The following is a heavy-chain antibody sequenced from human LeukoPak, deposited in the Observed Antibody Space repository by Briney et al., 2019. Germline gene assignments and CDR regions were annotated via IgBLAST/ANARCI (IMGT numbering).Heavy chain of an antibody. CDR3: ARAYYCGGGSCKLEY. CDR1: GYGFNTYW. CDR2: IYPGDSDT. J-gene: IGHJ4*02. V-gene: IGHV5-51*01. D-gene: IGHD2-15*01. Sequence: GESLKISCQGSGYGFNTYWIAWGRPMPGKGLEWMGIIYPGDSDTKYSPSFQGQITISADKSINTAYLRWSSLKASDTAMYYCARAYYCGGGSCKLEYWGQGTLVTVSS.